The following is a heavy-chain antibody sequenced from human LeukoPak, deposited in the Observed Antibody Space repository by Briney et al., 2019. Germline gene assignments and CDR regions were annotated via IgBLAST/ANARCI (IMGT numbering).Heavy chain of an antibody. D-gene: IGHD3-22*01. J-gene: IGHJ4*02. CDR2: IWYDGSNK. CDR3: ARDIDYYDSSGYFDY. Sequence: QPGGSLKLSCAASGFTFSSYGMHWVRQAPGKGLEWVAVIWYDGSNKYYADSVKGRFTISRDNAKNSLYLQMNSLRAEDTAVYYCARDIDYYDSSGYFDYWGQGTLVTVSS. CDR1: GFTFSSYG. V-gene: IGHV3-33*01.